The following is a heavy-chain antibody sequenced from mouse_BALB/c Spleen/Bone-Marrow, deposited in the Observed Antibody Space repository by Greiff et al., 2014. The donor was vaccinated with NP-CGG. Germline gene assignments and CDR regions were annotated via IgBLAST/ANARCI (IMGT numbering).Heavy chain of an antibody. J-gene: IGHJ1*01. Sequence: VQLVESGPGLVAPSQSLSITCTVSGFSLTSYGVHWVRQPPGKGLEWLGVIWAGGSTNYNSALMSRLSISKDNSKNQVFLKMNSLQTDDTAMYYCARVYLWYFDVWGAGTTVTVSS. CDR3: ARVYLWYFDV. CDR1: GFSLTSYG. CDR2: IWAGGST. D-gene: IGHD2-3*01. V-gene: IGHV2-9*02.